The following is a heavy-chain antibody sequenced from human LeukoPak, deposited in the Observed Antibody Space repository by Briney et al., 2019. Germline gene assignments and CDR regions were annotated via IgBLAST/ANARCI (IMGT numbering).Heavy chain of an antibody. D-gene: IGHD3/OR15-3a*01. Sequence: SETLSLTCTVSGGSISSYYWSWIRQPPGKGLEWIGYIYYSGSTNYNPSLKSRVTISVGTSKNQFSLKLSSVTAADTAVYYCARTSYWYFDLWGRGTLVTVSS. CDR1: GGSISSYY. CDR3: ARTSYWYFDL. V-gene: IGHV4-59*01. CDR2: IYYSGST. J-gene: IGHJ2*01.